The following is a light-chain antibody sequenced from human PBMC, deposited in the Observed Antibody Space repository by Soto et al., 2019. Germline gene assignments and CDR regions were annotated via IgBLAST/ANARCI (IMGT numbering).Light chain of an antibody. V-gene: IGKV1-6*01. J-gene: IGKJ1*01. CDR2: AAS. CDR1: QGIRYA. CDR3: LLDFSYFWA. Sequence: IQMTQSPSSLSASVGDRVTITCRASQGIRYALGWYQQKPGKVPKLLIYAASTLQSGVPSRFSGSGSGTDFTLTISSLQPEDFATYYCLLDFSYFWAFGQGTKVDIK.